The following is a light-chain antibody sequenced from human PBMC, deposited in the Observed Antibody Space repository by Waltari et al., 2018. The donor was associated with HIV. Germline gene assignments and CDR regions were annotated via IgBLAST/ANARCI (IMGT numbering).Light chain of an antibody. J-gene: IGLJ3*02. CDR1: SSDGGCYNF. CDR3: CSYTGSYTWV. Sequence: QSALTQPRSVSGSPGQSVTISCTGTSSDGGCYNFVYWYQQHPGNAPKLVIYDVSKWPSRVPDRFSVSKSGNTASLTISGLQAEDEADYYCCSYTGSYTWVFGGGTELTVL. CDR2: DVS. V-gene: IGLV2-11*01.